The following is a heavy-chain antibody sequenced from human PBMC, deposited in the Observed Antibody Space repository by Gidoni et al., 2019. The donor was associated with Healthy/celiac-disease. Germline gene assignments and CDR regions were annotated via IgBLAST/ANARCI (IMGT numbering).Heavy chain of an antibody. CDR1: GFTFSSYS. V-gene: IGHV3-48*02. Sequence: EVQLVESGGGLVQPGGSLRLSCAASGFTFSSYSMNWVRQAPGKGLEWVSYISSSSSTIYYADSVKGRFTISRDNAKNSLYLQMNSLRDEDTAVYYCAREDDFWSGYSPAGMDVWGQGTTVTVSS. CDR3: AREDDFWSGYSPAGMDV. D-gene: IGHD3-3*01. J-gene: IGHJ6*02. CDR2: ISSSSSTI.